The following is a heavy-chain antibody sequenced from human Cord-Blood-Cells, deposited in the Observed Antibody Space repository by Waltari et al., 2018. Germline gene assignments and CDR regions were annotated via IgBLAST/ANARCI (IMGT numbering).Heavy chain of an antibody. J-gene: IGHJ6*02. Sequence: QVQLQQWGAGLSKPSETLSLTCAVYGGSFSGYYWSWTRPLPGKGLEWIGEITHSGSTNYNPSLKSRVTISVDTSKNQFSRKLSSVTAADTAVYYCARLIAAGDYYYGMDVWGQGTTVTVSS. CDR3: ARLIAAGDYYYGMDV. D-gene: IGHD6-25*01. V-gene: IGHV4-34*01. CDR2: ITHSGST. CDR1: GGSFSGYY.